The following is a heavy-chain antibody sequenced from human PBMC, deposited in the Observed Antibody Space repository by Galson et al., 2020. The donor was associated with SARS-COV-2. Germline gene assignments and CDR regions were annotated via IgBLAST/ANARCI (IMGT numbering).Heavy chain of an antibody. D-gene: IGHD7-27*01. Sequence: GGSLSLSCAASGLTFSNTAMNWVRQAPGKRLEWLSYISMSGITIYYADSVKGRFTISRDNAENSLYLQMNSLRAEDTGIYYCATGDVWFESWGQGTLVTVSS. J-gene: IGHJ5*01. CDR1: GLTFSNTA. CDR3: ATGDVWFES. CDR2: ISMSGITI. V-gene: IGHV3-48*03.